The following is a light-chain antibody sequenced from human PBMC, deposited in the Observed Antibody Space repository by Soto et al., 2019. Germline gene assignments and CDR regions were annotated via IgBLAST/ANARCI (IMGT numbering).Light chain of an antibody. Sequence: QTVVTQEPSFSVSPGGTVTLTCGLNSGSVSTSYYPSWYQQTPGQAPRTLIYSTNTRSSGVPDRFSGSILGNKAALTITGAKADDESDYYCVLYMGSGISVFGGGTKVTVL. CDR1: SGSVSTSYY. CDR2: STN. CDR3: VLYMGSGISV. J-gene: IGLJ3*02. V-gene: IGLV8-61*01.